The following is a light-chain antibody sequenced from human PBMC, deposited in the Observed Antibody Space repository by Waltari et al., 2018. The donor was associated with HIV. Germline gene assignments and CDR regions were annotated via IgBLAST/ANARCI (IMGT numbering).Light chain of an antibody. CDR3: QVWDTIRDHWV. CDR1: NLGSKT. V-gene: IGLV3-21*02. Sequence: SYVLTQPPSVSVAPGQTARITCGGHNLGSKTVHWYQQRPGQAPILVVYADSDRPSGIPERFSGSNSGNTATLTISRVGAGDEADYYCQVWDTIRDHWVFGGGTKLTVL. CDR2: ADS. J-gene: IGLJ3*02.